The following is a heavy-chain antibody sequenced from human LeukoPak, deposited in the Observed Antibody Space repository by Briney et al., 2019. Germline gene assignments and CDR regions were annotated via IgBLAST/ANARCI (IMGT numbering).Heavy chain of an antibody. D-gene: IGHD3-3*02. CDR3: AKGQISRSDRFDY. CDR2: IKSDGST. J-gene: IGHJ4*02. CDR1: GFTFSSYW. Sequence: GGSLRLSCAASGFTFSSYWMHWVRQTPGKGLVWVSRIKSDGSTIYADSVKGRFTISRDNAKNTLYLQMNSLRAEDTAVYYCAKGQISRSDRFDYWGQGTLVTVSS. V-gene: IGHV3-74*01.